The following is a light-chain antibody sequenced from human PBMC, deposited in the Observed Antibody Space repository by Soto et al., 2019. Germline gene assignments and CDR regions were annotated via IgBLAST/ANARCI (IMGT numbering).Light chain of an antibody. CDR2: EVT. J-gene: IGLJ1*01. Sequence: QSVLTQPPSASGSLGQSVTISCTGTSSDIGRYEFVSWYQHHPGKAPKLIIYEVTERPSGVPDRFSGSKSGNTASLTVSGLEDDDEADYFCCSYAGTKYYVFGTGTKVTVL. CDR3: CSYAGTKYYV. CDR1: SSDIGRYEF. V-gene: IGLV2-8*01.